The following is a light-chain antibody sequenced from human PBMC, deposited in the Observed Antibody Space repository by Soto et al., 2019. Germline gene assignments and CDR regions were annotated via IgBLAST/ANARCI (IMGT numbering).Light chain of an antibody. CDR3: QNYERSVWT. CDR1: QTIDNRL. V-gene: IGKV3-20*01. Sequence: VLTQSPGTLSLSPGEGATLYCTASQTIDNRLLAWYQQKPGQPPRLVVYGVSNRPAGIPDRFSGSGYGTDFILTITRLEPEDSALYYCQNYERSVWTFGQGTKVDIK. J-gene: IGKJ1*01. CDR2: GVS.